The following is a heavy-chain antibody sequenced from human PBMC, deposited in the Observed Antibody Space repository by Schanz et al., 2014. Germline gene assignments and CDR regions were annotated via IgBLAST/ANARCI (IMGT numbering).Heavy chain of an antibody. V-gene: IGHV1-18*01. CDR3: TRGGYSYALSAFDI. Sequence: QGQLVQSGPEVKEPGASVKVSCEASRYTFNTYGLNWVRQAPGQGLEWMGWISPYNDNTNYAQKLQGRVTMTTDTTTGTAYIELRSLRSDDTALYYCTRGGYSYALSAFDIWGQGTMVTVSS. CDR1: RYTFNTYG. CDR2: ISPYNDNT. J-gene: IGHJ3*02. D-gene: IGHD5-18*01.